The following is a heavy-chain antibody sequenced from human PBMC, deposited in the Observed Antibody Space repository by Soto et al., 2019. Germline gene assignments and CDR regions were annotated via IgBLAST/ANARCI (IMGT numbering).Heavy chain of an antibody. CDR2: IYYSGST. CDR1: GGSISSGGYY. CDR3: AAAAGDPTTGSFWFDP. D-gene: IGHD6-13*01. Sequence: SETLSLTCTVSGGSISSGGYYWSWIRQHPGKGLEWIGYIYYSGSTYYNPSLKSRVTISVDTSKNQFSLKLSSVTAADTAVYYCAAAAGDPTTGSFWFDPWGQGTLVTVSS. V-gene: IGHV4-31*03. J-gene: IGHJ5*02.